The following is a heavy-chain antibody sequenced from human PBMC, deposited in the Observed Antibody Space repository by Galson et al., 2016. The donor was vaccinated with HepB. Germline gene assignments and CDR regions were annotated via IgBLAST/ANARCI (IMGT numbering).Heavy chain of an antibody. J-gene: IGHJ4*02. V-gene: IGHV3-21*01. CDR3: ATSPILRYFDWLRSQGHERFDY. CDR2: ISSSSSYI. D-gene: IGHD3-9*01. CDR1: GFTFSSYS. Sequence: SLRLSCAASGFTFSSYSMNWVRQAPGKGLEWVSSISSSSSYIYYADSVKGRFTISRDNAKNSLYLQINSLKAEETAVYYCATSPILRYFDWLRSQGHERFDYWGQGTLVTVSS.